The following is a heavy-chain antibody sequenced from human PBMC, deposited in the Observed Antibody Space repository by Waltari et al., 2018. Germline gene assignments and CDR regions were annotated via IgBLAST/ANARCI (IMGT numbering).Heavy chain of an antibody. J-gene: IGHJ6*02. CDR3: ARDSLYYYYGMDV. CDR1: GGSISSGSYY. Sequence: QVQLQESGPGLVKPSQTLSLTCTVSGGSISSGSYYLSWIRQPAGKGLEWIGRIYTSGSTNYTPSLKSRVTISVDTSKNQFSLKLSSVTAADTAVYYCARDSLYYYYGMDVWGQGTTVTVSS. V-gene: IGHV4-61*02. CDR2: IYTSGST.